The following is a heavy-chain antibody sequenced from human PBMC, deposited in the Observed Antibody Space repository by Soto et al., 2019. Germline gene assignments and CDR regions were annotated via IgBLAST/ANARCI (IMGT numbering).Heavy chain of an antibody. V-gene: IGHV4-31*02. CDR1: EDCINGGGYY. CDR3: ARGGSGTYHV. Sequence: SLSLTCSVSEDCINGGGYYWSWIRQHPAKGLEWIGSIYYRGSTYYNPSLRSRGTISLDPSQARLSLRLTSLTAADTATYYCARGGSGTYHVCGQRTLVTVSS. D-gene: IGHD3-10*01. CDR2: IYYRGST. J-gene: IGHJ4*02.